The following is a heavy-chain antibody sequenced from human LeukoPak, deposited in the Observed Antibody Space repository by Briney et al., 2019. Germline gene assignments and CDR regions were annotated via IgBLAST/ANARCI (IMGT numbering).Heavy chain of an antibody. D-gene: IGHD4-17*01. J-gene: IGHJ4*02. CDR3: ARDDYGDYCFDY. Sequence: SETLSLTCNVSAGSISSSSYYWSWIRQPPGKGLEWIGSIYSSGITYYNPSLKSRVAISVDTSKNHFSLKLTSVSAADTAVYYCARDDYGDYCFDYWGQGILVTVSS. CDR1: AGSISSSSYY. V-gene: IGHV4-39*07. CDR2: IYSSGIT.